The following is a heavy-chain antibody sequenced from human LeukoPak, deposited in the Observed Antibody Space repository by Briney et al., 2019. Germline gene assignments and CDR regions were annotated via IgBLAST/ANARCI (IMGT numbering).Heavy chain of an antibody. Sequence: GRSLGLSCAASVFTFSSYGMHWVRQAPGKGLEWVAVISYDGSNKYYADSVKGRFTISRDNSKNTLYLQMNSLRAEDTAVYYCAKGKDNWTLYGMDVWGQGTTVTVSS. CDR3: AKGKDNWTLYGMDV. V-gene: IGHV3-30*18. D-gene: IGHD1-20*01. CDR2: ISYDGSNK. CDR1: VFTFSSYG. J-gene: IGHJ6*02.